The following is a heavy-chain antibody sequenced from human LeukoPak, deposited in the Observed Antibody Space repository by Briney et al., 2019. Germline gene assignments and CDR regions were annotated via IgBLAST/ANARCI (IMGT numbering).Heavy chain of an antibody. CDR1: GGSISSSSYY. Sequence: SETLSLTCTVSGGSISSSSYYWGWIRQPPGKGLEWIGSIYYSGSTYYNPSLKSRVTISVDTSKNQFSLKLSSVTAADTAVYYCARAADYDSSGYRNWYFDLWGRGTLVTVSS. V-gene: IGHV4-39*07. CDR3: ARAADYDSSGYRNWYFDL. CDR2: IYYSGST. J-gene: IGHJ2*01. D-gene: IGHD3-22*01.